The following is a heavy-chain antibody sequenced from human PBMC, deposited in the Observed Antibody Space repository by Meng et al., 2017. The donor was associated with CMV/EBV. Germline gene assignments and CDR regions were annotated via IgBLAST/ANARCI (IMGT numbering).Heavy chain of an antibody. Sequence: GESLKISCAASGFTFSSYWMSWVRQAPGKGLEWVANIKQDESEKYYVDSVKGRFTISRDNAKNSLYLQMNSLRAEDTAVYYCARVKRDFWSGHWDYYYYGMDVWGQGTTVTVSS. J-gene: IGHJ6*02. CDR3: ARVKRDFWSGHWDYYYYGMDV. D-gene: IGHD3-3*01. CDR1: GFTFSSYW. CDR2: IKQDESEK. V-gene: IGHV3-7*01.